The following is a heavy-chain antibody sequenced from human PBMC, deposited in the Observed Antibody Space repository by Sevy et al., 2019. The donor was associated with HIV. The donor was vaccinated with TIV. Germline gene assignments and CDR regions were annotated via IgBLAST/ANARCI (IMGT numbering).Heavy chain of an antibody. CDR3: ARDSLSWIQSFDC. V-gene: IGHV3-48*01. J-gene: IGHJ4*02. CDR1: GFTFSSYN. Sequence: GVSLRLSCAASGFTFSSYNMNWVRQAPGKGLEWVSYISSSSSTIYYADSVKGRFTISRDNAKNSLYLQMNSLRAEDTAVYYCARDSLSWIQSFDCWGQGTLVTVSS. D-gene: IGHD5-18*01. CDR2: ISSSSSTI.